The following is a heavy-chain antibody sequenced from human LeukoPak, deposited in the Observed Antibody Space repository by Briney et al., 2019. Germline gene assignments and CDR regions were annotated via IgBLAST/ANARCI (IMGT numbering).Heavy chain of an antibody. CDR1: GFTFSSYS. Sequence: PGGSLRLSCAASGFTFSSYSMNWVRQAPGKGLEWDSSISSSSSYIYYADSVKGRFTISRDNAKNSLYLQMNSLRTEDTAVYYCARASVRFLEWLPLEGGAFDIWGQGTMVTVSS. CDR2: ISSSSSYI. J-gene: IGHJ3*02. D-gene: IGHD3-3*01. CDR3: ARASVRFLEWLPLEGGAFDI. V-gene: IGHV3-21*01.